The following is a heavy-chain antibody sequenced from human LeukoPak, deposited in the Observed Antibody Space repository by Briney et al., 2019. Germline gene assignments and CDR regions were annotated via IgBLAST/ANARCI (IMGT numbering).Heavy chain of an antibody. CDR3: ARHTYYYDSSGYFFDY. CDR2: IYYSGST. V-gene: IGHV4-39*01. D-gene: IGHD3-22*01. Sequence: PSETLSLTCTVSGGSISSSSYYWGWIRQPPGKGLEWIGCIYYSGSTYYNPSLKSRVTISVDTSKNQFSLKLSSVTAADTAVYYCARHTYYYDSSGYFFDYWGQGTLVTVSS. CDR1: GGSISSSSYY. J-gene: IGHJ4*02.